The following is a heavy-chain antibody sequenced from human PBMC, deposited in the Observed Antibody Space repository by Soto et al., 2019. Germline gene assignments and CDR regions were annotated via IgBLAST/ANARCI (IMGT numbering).Heavy chain of an antibody. CDR3: AKETGGDCYSDWFDP. CDR1: GFIFSSYA. V-gene: IGHV3-23*01. D-gene: IGHD2-21*02. Sequence: VQLLESGGGLVQPGGSLRLSCAASGFIFSSYAMSWVRQAPGKGLEWVSTISSSGGSTYYADSVKGRFTISRDNSKNTVYLQMNSLRAEDTAVYYCAKETGGDCYSDWFDPWGQGTRVTVSS. J-gene: IGHJ5*02. CDR2: ISSSGGST.